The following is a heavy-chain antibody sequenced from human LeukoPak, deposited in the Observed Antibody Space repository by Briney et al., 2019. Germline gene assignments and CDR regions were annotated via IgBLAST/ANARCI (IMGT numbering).Heavy chain of an antibody. J-gene: IGHJ4*02. CDR3: ARNAGARLLSYFGF. CDR1: GFAFSTYA. CDR2: ISGSGDSS. V-gene: IGHV3-23*01. Sequence: GSLRLSCAASGFAFSTYAMSWVRQAPGKGLEWVSVISGSGDSSDYADSVRGRFTISRDNSKNTLSLQMNSLTADDTAVYYCARNAGARLLSYFGFWGQGTLVSVSS. D-gene: IGHD3-10*01.